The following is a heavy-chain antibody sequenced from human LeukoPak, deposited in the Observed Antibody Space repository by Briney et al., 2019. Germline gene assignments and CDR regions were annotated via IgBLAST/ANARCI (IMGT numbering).Heavy chain of an antibody. Sequence: PGGSLRLSCAASGFTFSSYGMHWVRQAPGKGLEGVAVISYDGSNKYYADSVKGRFTISRDNSKNTLYLQMNSLRAEDTAVYYCAKDRRAAAYYYYMDVWGKGTTVTVSS. J-gene: IGHJ6*03. CDR3: AKDRRAAAYYYYMDV. CDR1: GFTFSSYG. CDR2: ISYDGSNK. D-gene: IGHD2-2*01. V-gene: IGHV3-30*18.